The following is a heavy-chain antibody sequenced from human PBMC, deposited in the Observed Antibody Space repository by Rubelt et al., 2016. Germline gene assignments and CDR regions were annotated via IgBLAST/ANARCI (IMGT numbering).Heavy chain of an antibody. Sequence: QVQLVQSGAEVKKPGASVKVSCKASGYTFTGYYMHWVRQAPGQGLEWMGWINPNSGGTNYAQKFQGWVTMTKDTSISTAYMELSRLRSDDTAVYYCAREGSMTTVTIIYYYGMDVWGQGTTVTVSS. CDR3: AREGSMTTVTIIYYYGMDV. D-gene: IGHD4-17*01. V-gene: IGHV1-2*04. CDR2: INPNSGGT. J-gene: IGHJ6*02. CDR1: GYTFTGYY.